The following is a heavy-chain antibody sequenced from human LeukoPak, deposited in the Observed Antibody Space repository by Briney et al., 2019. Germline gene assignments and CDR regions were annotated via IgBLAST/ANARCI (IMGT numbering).Heavy chain of an antibody. CDR2: IYYSGST. Sequence: PSETLSLTCTVSGGSISSYYWSWIRQPPGKGLEWIGYIYYSGSTNYNPSLKSRVTISVDTSKNQFSLKLSSVTAADTAVYYCARDPQYPYYFGSGSYYKGAYFDYWGQGTLVTVSS. V-gene: IGHV4-59*12. D-gene: IGHD3-10*01. J-gene: IGHJ4*02. CDR3: ARDPQYPYYFGSGSYYKGAYFDY. CDR1: GGSISSYY.